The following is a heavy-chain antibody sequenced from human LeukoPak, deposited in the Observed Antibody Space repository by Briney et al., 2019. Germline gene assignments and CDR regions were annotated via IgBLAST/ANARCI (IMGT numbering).Heavy chain of an antibody. CDR3: ARGYCSGGSCYWNWFDP. Sequence: GGSLRLSCAASEFTFSSYSMSWVRQAPGKGLEWVSSISTSSCDIYYADSVRGRFTISRDNAKNSLYLQMNSLRTEDTAIYYCARGYCSGGSCYWNWFDPWGQGTLVTVSS. CDR1: EFTFSSYS. CDR2: ISTSSCDI. D-gene: IGHD2-15*01. V-gene: IGHV3-21*01. J-gene: IGHJ5*02.